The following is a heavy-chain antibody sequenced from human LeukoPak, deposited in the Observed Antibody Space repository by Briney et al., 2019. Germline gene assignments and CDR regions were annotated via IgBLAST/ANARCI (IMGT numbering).Heavy chain of an antibody. CDR2: IYYCGST. CDR3: ARSTRWAFDAFDI. V-gene: IGHV4-59*01. CDR1: GGSISSYY. D-gene: IGHD3-16*01. J-gene: IGHJ3*02. Sequence: PSETLSLTCTVSGGSISSYYWSWIRQPPGKGLEWIGYIYYCGSTNYNPFLKSRVTISVDTSKNQFSLKLSSVTAADTAVYYCARSTRWAFDAFDIWGQGTMVTVSS.